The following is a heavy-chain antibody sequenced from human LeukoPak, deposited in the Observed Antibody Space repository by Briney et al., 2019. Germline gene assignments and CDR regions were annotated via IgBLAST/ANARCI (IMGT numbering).Heavy chain of an antibody. D-gene: IGHD2-15*01. CDR1: GDSISTYY. CDR3: ATAVVVVSSTRGYYFDY. V-gene: IGHV4-59*01. J-gene: IGHJ4*02. Sequence: SETLSLTCSVSGDSISTYYWSWIRQPPGKGLEWIGYIYYSGSTNYNPSLKSRVSISVDTSKNQFSLKLSSVTAADAAVYYCATAVVVVSSTRGYYFDYWGQGTLVTVSS. CDR2: IYYSGST.